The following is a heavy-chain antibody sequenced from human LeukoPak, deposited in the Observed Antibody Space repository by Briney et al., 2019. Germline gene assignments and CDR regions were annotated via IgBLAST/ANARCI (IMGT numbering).Heavy chain of an antibody. V-gene: IGHV3-33*01. Sequence: GGSLRLSCAASGFTFSNYGMHWVRQAPGKGLEWVAVIWYDGSNKYYADSVKGRFTISRDNSKNTLYLLMNSLRAEDTAVYYCARGSLGTIAVAGTLDYWGQGILVTVSS. J-gene: IGHJ4*02. CDR1: GFTFSNYG. D-gene: IGHD6-19*01. CDR3: ARGSLGTIAVAGTLDY. CDR2: IWYDGSNK.